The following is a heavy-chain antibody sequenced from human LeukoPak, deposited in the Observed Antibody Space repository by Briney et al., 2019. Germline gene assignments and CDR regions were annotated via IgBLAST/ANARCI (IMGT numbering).Heavy chain of an antibody. CDR1: GFSFDEFA. CDR3: AKDIRACSGGSCYLMRWTGYYYYMDV. J-gene: IGHJ6*03. CDR2: ISWNSGSI. V-gene: IGHV3-9*01. D-gene: IGHD2-15*01. Sequence: PGGSLRLSCAASGFSFDEFAMHWVRQAPGKGLEWVSGISWNSGSIGYADSVKGRFTISRDNAKNSLYLQMNSLRAEDTALYYCAKDIRACSGGSCYLMRWTGYYYYMDVWGKGTTVTISS.